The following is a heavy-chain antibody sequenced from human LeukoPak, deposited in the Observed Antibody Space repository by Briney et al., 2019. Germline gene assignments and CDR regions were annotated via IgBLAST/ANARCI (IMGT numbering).Heavy chain of an antibody. J-gene: IGHJ6*03. Sequence: GGSLRLSCAASGFTFSDYAMHWVRQAPGKGLEWVAFIQYDGREKYYVDSVKGRFTISRDNSKNTLYLQMNSLRAEDTAVYYCAKDHRRGGYSSSWYSGYYYYMDVWGKGTTVTISS. CDR2: IQYDGREK. CDR3: AKDHRRGGYSSSWYSGYYYYMDV. V-gene: IGHV3-30*02. D-gene: IGHD6-13*01. CDR1: GFTFSDYA.